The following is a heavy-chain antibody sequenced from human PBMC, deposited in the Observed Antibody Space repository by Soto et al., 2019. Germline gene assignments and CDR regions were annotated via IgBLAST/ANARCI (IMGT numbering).Heavy chain of an antibody. Sequence: SETLSLTCTVSGGSISSYYWSWIRQPPGKGLEWIGYIYYSGSTNYNPSLKSRVSISVDTSKNQFSLKLSSVTAADAAVYYCGRVWGGAFDFWGQGTMVPVSS. J-gene: IGHJ3*01. D-gene: IGHD3-10*01. CDR2: IYYSGST. V-gene: IGHV4-59*01. CDR1: GGSISSYY. CDR3: GRVWGGAFDF.